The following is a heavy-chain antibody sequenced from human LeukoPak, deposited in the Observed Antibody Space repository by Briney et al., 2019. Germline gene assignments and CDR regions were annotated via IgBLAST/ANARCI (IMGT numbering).Heavy chain of an antibody. CDR1: GFTVTDNY. V-gene: IGHV3-74*01. Sequence: GGSLRLSCAASGFTVTDNYMNWVRQSSGKGLVWVSRINSDGNSTSYADSVKGRFTISRDNAKNTLYLQMNSLRTEDTAVYYCARATYDSSGRYFDYWGPGTLVTVSS. J-gene: IGHJ4*02. D-gene: IGHD3-22*01. CDR3: ARATYDSSGRYFDY. CDR2: INSDGNST.